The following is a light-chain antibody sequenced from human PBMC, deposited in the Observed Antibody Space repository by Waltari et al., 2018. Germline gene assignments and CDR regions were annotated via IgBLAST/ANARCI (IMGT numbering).Light chain of an antibody. CDR1: QSVGTD. J-gene: IGKJ1*01. CDR3: QQYNNRRT. CDR2: GAS. V-gene: IGKV3-15*01. Sequence: EIVMTQSPVTLSVSPGERATLSCRASQSVGTDLAWFQPKPAQAPRLLIYGASTRVTGIPARCSGSGSGTQFTLTISSLQSEDFAVYYCQQYNNRRTFGQGTKVEI.